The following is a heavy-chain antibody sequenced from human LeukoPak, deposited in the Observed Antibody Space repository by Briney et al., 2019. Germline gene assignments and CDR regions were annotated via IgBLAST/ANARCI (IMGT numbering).Heavy chain of an antibody. Sequence: PGGSLRLSCAASGFTFSSYSMNWVRQAPGKGLEWVSSISSSSSYIYYADSVKGRFTISRDNAKNSLYLQMNSLRAEDTAVYYCARDYRAHSSGWYGRGYWGQGTLVTVSS. D-gene: IGHD6-19*01. CDR3: ARDYRAHSSGWYGRGY. J-gene: IGHJ4*02. V-gene: IGHV3-21*01. CDR1: GFTFSSYS. CDR2: ISSSSSYI.